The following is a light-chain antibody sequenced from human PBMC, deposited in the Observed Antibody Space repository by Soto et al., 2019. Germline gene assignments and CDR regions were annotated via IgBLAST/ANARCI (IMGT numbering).Light chain of an antibody. J-gene: IGLJ2*01. CDR1: SSNIGSNY. Sequence: QLVLTQPPSASGTPGQRVTISCSGSSSNIGSNYVYWYQQLPGTAPKLLIYRNSQRPSGVPDRFSGSKSGTSASLAISGLRSEDEADYYCAAWDDSLSGLVFGGGTKVTVL. V-gene: IGLV1-47*01. CDR3: AAWDDSLSGLV. CDR2: RNS.